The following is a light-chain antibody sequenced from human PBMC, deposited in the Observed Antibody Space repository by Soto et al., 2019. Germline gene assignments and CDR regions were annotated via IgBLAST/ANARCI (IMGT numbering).Light chain of an antibody. CDR1: SSDVGGSNY. J-gene: IGLJ1*01. V-gene: IGLV2-14*03. CDR2: DVN. Sequence: QSVLTQPASVSGSPGQSITVSCTGISSDVGGSNYVSWYQQHPGKAPRLIIFDVNNRPSGVSPRFSGSKSGNTASLTISGLQAEDEAHYFCTSYRRGRFYVFGTGRKV. CDR3: TSYRRGRFYV.